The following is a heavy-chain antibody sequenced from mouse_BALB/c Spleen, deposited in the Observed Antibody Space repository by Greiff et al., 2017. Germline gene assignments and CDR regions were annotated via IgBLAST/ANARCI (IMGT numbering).Heavy chain of an antibody. J-gene: IGHJ3*01. CDR1: GDSITSGY. D-gene: IGHD2-14*01. V-gene: IGHV3-8*02. Sequence: EVQLQESGPSLVKPSQTLSLTCSVTGDSITSGYWNWIRKFPGNKLEYMGYISYSGSTYYNPSLKSRISITRDTSKNQFFLQLNSVTTEDTATYYCARYRYDWFAYWGQGTLVTVSA. CDR2: ISYSGST. CDR3: ARYRYDWFAY.